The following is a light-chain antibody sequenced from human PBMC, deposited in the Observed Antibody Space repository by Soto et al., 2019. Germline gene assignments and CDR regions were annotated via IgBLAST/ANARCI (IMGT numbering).Light chain of an antibody. CDR2: DDS. Sequence: SYELTQPPSVSVAPGQTARITCGGNNIRTKSVHWYQQKPGQAPVLVVCDDSDRPSGIPERFSGSNSGKTATLTISRVEAGDEADYFCQVWDSGSEHYVFGAASKVTVL. CDR1: NIRTKS. J-gene: IGLJ1*01. V-gene: IGLV3-21*02. CDR3: QVWDSGSEHYV.